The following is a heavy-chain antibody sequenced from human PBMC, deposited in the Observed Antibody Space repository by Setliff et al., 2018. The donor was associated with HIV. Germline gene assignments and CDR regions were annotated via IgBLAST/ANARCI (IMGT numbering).Heavy chain of an antibody. D-gene: IGHD2-2*01. J-gene: IGHJ4*02. CDR1: GFTFNNAW. CDR3: APRRTQYGIFDY. CDR2: IKSKTDGGTT. Sequence: GGSLRLSCAASGFTFNNAWMSWGRQAPGKGLEWIGRIKSKTDGGTTDYAAPVKGRFTISRDNAKNSLYLQLNSLSAEDTAVYYCAPRRTQYGIFDYWGQGTLVTVSS. V-gene: IGHV3-15*01.